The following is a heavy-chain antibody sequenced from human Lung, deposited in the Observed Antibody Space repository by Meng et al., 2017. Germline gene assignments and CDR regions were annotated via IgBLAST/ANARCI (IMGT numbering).Heavy chain of an antibody. D-gene: IGHD2-21*01. Sequence: GESLKISCAASGFTFSSYAMHWVRQAPGKGLEWVAVISYDGSNKYYADSVKGRFTISRDNSKNTLYLQMNSLRAEGTAVYYCARDPSIILWWTYYFDYWGQGTLVTVSS. J-gene: IGHJ4*02. CDR1: GFTFSSYA. CDR2: ISYDGSNK. V-gene: IGHV3-30*01. CDR3: ARDPSIILWWTYYFDY.